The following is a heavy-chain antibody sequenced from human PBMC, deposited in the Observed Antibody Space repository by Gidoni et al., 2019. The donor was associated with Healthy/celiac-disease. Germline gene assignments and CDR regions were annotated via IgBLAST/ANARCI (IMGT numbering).Heavy chain of an antibody. D-gene: IGHD6-6*01. CDR3: AKDKYSSSSLPTPLNDY. Sequence: EVQLVESGGGLVQPGGSLRLSCAASGFTFSSYAMSWVRQAPGKGLEWVSAISGSGGSTYYADSVKGRFTISRDNSKNTLYLQMNSLRAEDTAVYYCAKDKYSSSSLPTPLNDYWGQGTLVTVSS. CDR1: GFTFSSYA. V-gene: IGHV3-23*04. CDR2: ISGSGGST. J-gene: IGHJ4*02.